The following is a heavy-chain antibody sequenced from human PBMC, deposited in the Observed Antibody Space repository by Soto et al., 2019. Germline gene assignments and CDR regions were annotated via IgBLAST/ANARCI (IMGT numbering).Heavy chain of an antibody. V-gene: IGHV1-18*01. CDR3: ARGRYGDY. J-gene: IGHJ4*02. D-gene: IGHD1-1*01. CDR1: GYAFTTYG. Sequence: QVHLVQSGAEVKKPGASVKVSCQGSGYAFTTYGITWVRQAPGQGLEWMGWISAHNGNTNYAQKLQGSATVTRDTSTSTAYMGLRSLRYDATAVYYCARGRYGDYWGQGALVTVSS. CDR2: ISAHNGNT.